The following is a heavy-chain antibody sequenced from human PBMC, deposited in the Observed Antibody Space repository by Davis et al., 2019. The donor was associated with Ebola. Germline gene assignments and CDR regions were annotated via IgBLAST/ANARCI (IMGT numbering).Heavy chain of an antibody. D-gene: IGHD3-22*01. CDR1: GCTFSSYA. J-gene: IGHJ5*02. Sequence: AASVKVSCKASGCTFSSYAINWVRRAPGQGLEWMGGIIPIFGIANYAQKFQGRVTITADESTSTAYMELRSLRSEDTAVYYCASPADSSGTWGQGTLVTVSS. V-gene: IGHV1-69*13. CDR3: ASPADSSGT. CDR2: IIPIFGIA.